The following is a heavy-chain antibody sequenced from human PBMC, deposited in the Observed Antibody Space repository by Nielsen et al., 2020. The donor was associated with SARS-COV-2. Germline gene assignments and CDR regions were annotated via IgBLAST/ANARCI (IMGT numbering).Heavy chain of an antibody. J-gene: IGHJ6*02. CDR1: GFAFSTHA. CDR2: IWRGGNYK. Sequence: GESLKISCAASGFAFSTHAMHWVRQAPGKGLEWVAMIWRGGNYKFYPDSVRGRFTISRDDSKNLVSLQMESLRVEDTALYYCTRSPFHRSSWYGMDVWGQGTTVTVSS. CDR3: TRSPFHRSSWYGMDV. D-gene: IGHD6-13*01. V-gene: IGHV3-33*04.